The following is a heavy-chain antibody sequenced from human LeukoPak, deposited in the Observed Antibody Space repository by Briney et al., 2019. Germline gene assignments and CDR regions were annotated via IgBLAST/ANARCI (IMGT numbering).Heavy chain of an antibody. Sequence: GGSLRLSCVASGFIFNTYSMNWFRQAPGKGLEWISYISSSSATIYYADSVKGRFTISRDNAKNSLYLQMNSLRAEDTAVYYCAGGRDLFDSWGQGTLVIVSS. CDR3: AGGRDLFDS. CDR2: ISSSSATI. V-gene: IGHV3-48*04. J-gene: IGHJ4*02. CDR1: GFIFNTYS.